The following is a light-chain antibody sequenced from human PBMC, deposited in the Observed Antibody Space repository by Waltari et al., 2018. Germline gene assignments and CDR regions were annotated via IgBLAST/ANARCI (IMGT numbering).Light chain of an antibody. V-gene: IGLV3-25*03. CDR3: QATDSRV. CDR1: DLPNQY. CDR2: NDI. Sequence: FQLTQSPSVSVSPGQPARITCSGSDLPNQYSYWYQQKPGQAPVLIIFNDIERPSGIPERFSASRSGTVVTLTINGVLAEDEADYYCQATDSRVFGGGTKLTV. J-gene: IGLJ2*01.